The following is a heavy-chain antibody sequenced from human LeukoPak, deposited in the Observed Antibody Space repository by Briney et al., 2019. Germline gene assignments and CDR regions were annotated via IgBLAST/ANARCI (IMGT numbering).Heavy chain of an antibody. CDR1: GYSFTNYW. V-gene: IGHV5-51*01. D-gene: IGHD5-18*01. CDR3: ARSGTAMVNLFDY. J-gene: IGHJ4*02. CDR2: IYPGDSDT. Sequence: GESLKIYCKGSGYSFTNYWIGWVRQMPGQGLEWMGIIYPGDSDTRYSPPFQGQVAISAAKSIRTAYLPCSSLKAPDTAVDYCARSGTAMVNLFDYWGQGTLVTVSS.